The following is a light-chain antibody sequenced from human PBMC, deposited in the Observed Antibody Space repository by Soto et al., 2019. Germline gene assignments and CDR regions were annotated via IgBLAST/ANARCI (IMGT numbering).Light chain of an antibody. CDR2: GVF. V-gene: IGKV3-15*01. CDR3: QQYSQWPLT. J-gene: IGKJ4*01. Sequence: EIVMTQSPATLSVSPGERAALSCRASQSVSSNLAWYQQKPGQAPRLLMYGVFTRATGIPARFGGSGSATEFTLTISSLQSEDFAVYYCQQYSQWPLTFGGGTKVDI. CDR1: QSVSSN.